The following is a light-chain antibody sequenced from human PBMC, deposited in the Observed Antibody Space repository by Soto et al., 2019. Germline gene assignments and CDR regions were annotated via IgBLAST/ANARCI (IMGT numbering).Light chain of an antibody. V-gene: IGKV3-11*01. CDR2: DAS. CDR3: QQRSNWPIT. CDR1: QSVSSTVF. Sequence: DIVLTQSPGTLSFSPGERATLSCRASQSVSSTVFLAWYQQKPGQAPRLLIYDASNRATGIPARFSGSGSGTDFTLTISSLEPEDFAVYYCQQRSNWPITFGQGTRLEI. J-gene: IGKJ5*01.